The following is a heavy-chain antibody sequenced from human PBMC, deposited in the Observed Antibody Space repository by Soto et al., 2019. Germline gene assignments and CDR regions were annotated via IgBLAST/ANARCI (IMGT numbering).Heavy chain of an antibody. Sequence: PGGSLRLSCAASGFTFSSYAMSWVRQAPGKGLEWVSAISGSGGSTYYADSVKGRFTISRDNSKNTLYLQMNSLRAEDTAVYYCAKDLIAARRGGYFDYWGQGTLVTVSS. CDR3: AKDLIAARRGGYFDY. J-gene: IGHJ4*02. V-gene: IGHV3-23*01. CDR1: GFTFSSYA. D-gene: IGHD6-6*01. CDR2: ISGSGGST.